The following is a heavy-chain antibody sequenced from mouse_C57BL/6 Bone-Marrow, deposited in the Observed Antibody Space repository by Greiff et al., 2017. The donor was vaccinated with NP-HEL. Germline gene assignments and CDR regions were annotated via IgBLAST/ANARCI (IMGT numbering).Heavy chain of an antibody. Sequence: EVQLVESGGGLVKPGGSLKLSCAASGFTFSSYAMSWVRQTPEKRLEWVATISDGGSYTYYPANVKGRFTISRDNAKNNLYLQMSHLKSEDTAMYYCARDRGSSGPPFAYWGQGTLVTVSA. V-gene: IGHV5-4*01. CDR1: GFTFSSYA. CDR2: ISDGGSYT. J-gene: IGHJ3*01. D-gene: IGHD3-2*02. CDR3: ARDRGSSGPPFAY.